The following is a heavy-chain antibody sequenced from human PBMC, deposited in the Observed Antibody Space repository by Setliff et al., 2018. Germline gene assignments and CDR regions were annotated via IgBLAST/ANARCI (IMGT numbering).Heavy chain of an antibody. CDR3: ARDPTWGAFDI. J-gene: IGHJ3*02. D-gene: IGHD7-27*01. CDR1: GFSFSNYG. Sequence: GGSLRLSCVVSGFSFSNYGMTWVRQAPGKGLEWISYISTSSGTRYYADSVKGRFTISRDNANQSLYLQMNSLRAEDTAVYYCARDPTWGAFDIWGHGTMVTVSS. V-gene: IGHV3-48*01. CDR2: ISTSSGTR.